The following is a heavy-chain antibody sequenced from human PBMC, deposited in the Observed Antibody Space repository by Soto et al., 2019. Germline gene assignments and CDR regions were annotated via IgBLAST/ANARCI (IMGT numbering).Heavy chain of an antibody. CDR3: AKDFNAVAAAGTVLDY. CDR2: ITYDGSNK. J-gene: IGHJ4*02. V-gene: IGHV3-30*18. D-gene: IGHD6-13*01. Sequence: GGSLRLSCAVSGFTFSDYGMRWVRQGPGKGLEWVSTITYDGSNKYYADSVKGRFTISRDNSKNTLYLQMNSLRAEDTAVYYCAKDFNAVAAAGTVLDYWGQGTLVTVSS. CDR1: GFTFSDYG.